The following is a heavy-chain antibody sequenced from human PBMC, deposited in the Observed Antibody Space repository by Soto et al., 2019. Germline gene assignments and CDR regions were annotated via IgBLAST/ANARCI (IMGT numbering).Heavy chain of an antibody. V-gene: IGHV4-4*07. CDR3: GKNVGGSGWFAL. J-gene: IGHJ5*02. D-gene: IGHD3-10*02. CDR1: GISIDNSY. Sequence: XETRSLLCTVSGISIDNSYCSRLRQSAGKGLEWIGRIYSRETTSFNPSLKRRVYIAVDMLKSQFTLSVSSVAAADTAVYDCGKNVGGSGWFALWRQGHLVTVS. CDR2: IYSRETT.